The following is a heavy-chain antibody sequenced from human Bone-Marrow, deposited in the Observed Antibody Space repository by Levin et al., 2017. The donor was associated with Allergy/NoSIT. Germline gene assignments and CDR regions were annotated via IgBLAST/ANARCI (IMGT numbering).Heavy chain of an antibody. CDR1: GFTFSSYA. CDR2: ISGSGSGT. D-gene: IGHD5-18*01. J-gene: IGHJ4*02. CDR3: AKDTARLDY. V-gene: IGHV3-23*01. Sequence: GGSLRLSCVPSGFTFSSYAMSWVRQAPGKGLEWVSAISGSGSGTYYADSVKGRFTISRDNSKNTLYLQMNSLRAEDTAVYYCAKDTARLDYWGQGTLVTVSS.